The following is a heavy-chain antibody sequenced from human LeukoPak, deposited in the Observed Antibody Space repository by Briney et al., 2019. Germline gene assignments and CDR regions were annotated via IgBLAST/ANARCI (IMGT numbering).Heavy chain of an antibody. V-gene: IGHV3-30*03. CDR1: GFTFSSYG. D-gene: IGHD3-3*01. Sequence: PGRSLRLSCAASGFTFSSYGMHWVRQAPGKGLEWVAVISYDGSNKYYADSVKGRFTISRDNSKNTLYLQMNSLRAEDTAVYYCARDPGRRFLEWLSSWYFDLWGRGTLVTVSS. CDR2: ISYDGSNK. CDR3: ARDPGRRFLEWLSSWYFDL. J-gene: IGHJ2*01.